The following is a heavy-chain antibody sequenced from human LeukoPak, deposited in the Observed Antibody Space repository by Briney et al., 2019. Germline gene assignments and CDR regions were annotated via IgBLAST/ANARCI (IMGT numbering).Heavy chain of an antibody. V-gene: IGHV4-34*01. D-gene: IGHD6-25*01. Sequence: SETLSLTCAVYGGSFSGYYWGWIRQPPGERLEWIATIYYNGNTYYNPSLQSRVTISVDTSTNQFSLKLNSVIAADTAVYYCARATAAPSSYFFDHWGQGTLVTVSS. CDR2: IYYNGNT. CDR1: GGSFSGYY. J-gene: IGHJ4*02. CDR3: ARATAAPSSYFFDH.